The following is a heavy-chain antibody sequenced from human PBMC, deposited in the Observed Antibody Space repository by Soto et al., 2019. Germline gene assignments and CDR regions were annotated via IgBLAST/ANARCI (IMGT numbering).Heavy chain of an antibody. V-gene: IGHV1-2*02. CDR3: ARGNNWFLF. CDR2: INAHSGGT. CDR1: GFSFTGYY. J-gene: IGHJ5*01. Sequence: GASVKVSCKASGFSFTGYYIHWLRQAPGQGLEWMGWINAHSGGTEYAQKFQGMVTLTRDTSIATAYLTLTSLTSEDTATYYCARGNNWFLFWGQGTPVTVSS.